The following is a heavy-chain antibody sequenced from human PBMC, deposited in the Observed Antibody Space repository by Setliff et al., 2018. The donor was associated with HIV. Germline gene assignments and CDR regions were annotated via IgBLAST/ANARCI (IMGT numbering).Heavy chain of an antibody. J-gene: IGHJ6*03. V-gene: IGHV4-39*01. CDR1: GGSINSNNYY. D-gene: IGHD7-27*01. CDR3: ASLLHTISHTLTGTYFHYQYMDV. CDR2: IYYSGIT. Sequence: PSETLSLTCTVSGGSINSNNYYWGWIRQPPGKGLEWIGNIYYSGITYDNPSLKSRVTISVDTSKNQFSLKLYSVTAADTAVYYCASLLHTISHTLTGTYFHYQYMDVWGKGTTVT.